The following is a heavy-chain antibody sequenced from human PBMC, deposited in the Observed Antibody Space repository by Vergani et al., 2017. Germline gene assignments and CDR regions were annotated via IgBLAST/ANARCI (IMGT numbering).Heavy chain of an antibody. J-gene: IGHJ3*02. CDR2: IYYSGST. CDR3: ASRAPSSSWPRYAAKLSSFQELDAFDI. D-gene: IGHD6-13*01. CDR1: GGSVSSGSYY. Sequence: QVQLQESGPGLAKPSETLSLTCTVSGGSVSSGSYYWNWIRQPPGKGLEWIGYIYYSGSTNYNPSLKSRVTISVDTSKNQFSLKLSSVTAADTAVYYCASRAPSSSWPRYAAKLSSFQELDAFDIWGQGTMVTVSS. V-gene: IGHV4-61*01.